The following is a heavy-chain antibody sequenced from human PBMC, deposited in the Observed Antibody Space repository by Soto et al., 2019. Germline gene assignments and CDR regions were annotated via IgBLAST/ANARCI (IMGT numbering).Heavy chain of an antibody. CDR1: GFTFSSYA. CDR2: ISYDGSDK. Sequence: QVQLVESGGGVVQPGRSLRLSCAASGFTFSSYAMHWVRQAPGKGLDWVAVISYDGSDKYYTDSVKGRFTISKDNSKYTLYLQMNSLIAENTAVYYCARDRGGMGVYGMDVWGQGTTVTVSS. D-gene: IGHD3-16*01. J-gene: IGHJ6*02. CDR3: ARDRGGMGVYGMDV. V-gene: IGHV3-30-3*01.